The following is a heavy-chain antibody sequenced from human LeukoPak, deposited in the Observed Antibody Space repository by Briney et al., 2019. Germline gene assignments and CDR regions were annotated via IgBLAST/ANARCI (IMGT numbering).Heavy chain of an antibody. CDR2: IYYSGST. CDR3: ARLNYDYVWGSYRFDY. CDR1: GGSISSSSYY. Sequence: PSETLSLTCTVSGGSISSSSYYWGWIRQPPGKGLEWIGSIYYSGSTYYNPSLESRVTISVDTSKNQFSLKLSSVTAADTAVYYCARLNYDYVWGSYRFDYWGQGTLVTVSS. J-gene: IGHJ4*02. D-gene: IGHD3-16*02. V-gene: IGHV4-39*01.